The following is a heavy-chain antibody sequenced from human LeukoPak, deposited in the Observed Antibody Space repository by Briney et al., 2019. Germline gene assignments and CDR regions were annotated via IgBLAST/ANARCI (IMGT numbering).Heavy chain of an antibody. Sequence: ASVKVSCKASGYTFTGYYMHWVRQAPGQGLEWMGGIIPIFGTANYAQKFQGRVTITTDESTSTAYMELSSLRSEDTAVYYCARLYSSGSHYGMDVWGQGTTVTVSS. J-gene: IGHJ6*02. CDR1: GYTFTGYY. V-gene: IGHV1-69*05. D-gene: IGHD6-19*01. CDR2: IIPIFGTA. CDR3: ARLYSSGSHYGMDV.